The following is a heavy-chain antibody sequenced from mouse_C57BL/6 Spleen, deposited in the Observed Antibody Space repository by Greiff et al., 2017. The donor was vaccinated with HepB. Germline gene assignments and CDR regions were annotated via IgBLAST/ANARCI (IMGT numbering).Heavy chain of an antibody. D-gene: IGHD2-4*01. CDR3: ARKGYDYDVDYYAMDY. CDR1: GYTFTGYW. Sequence: QVQLQQPGAELVMPGASVKLSCKASGYTFTGYWMHWVKQRPGQGLEWIGEIDPSDSYTNYNQKFKGKSTLTVDKSSSTAYMQLSSLTSEDSAVYYCARKGYDYDVDYYAMDYWGQGTSVTVSS. V-gene: IGHV1-69*01. CDR2: IDPSDSYT. J-gene: IGHJ4*01.